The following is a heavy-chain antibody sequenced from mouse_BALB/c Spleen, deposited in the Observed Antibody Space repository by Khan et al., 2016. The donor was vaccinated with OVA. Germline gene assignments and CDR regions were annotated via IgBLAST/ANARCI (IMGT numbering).Heavy chain of an antibody. V-gene: IGHV3-2*02. CDR1: GYSITSDYA. Sequence: EVKLEEPGPGLVKPSQSLSLTCTVTGYSITSDYAWNWIRQFPGNKLEWMGYITYSGSTSYNPSLKSRISISRDTSKNQFFLQLNSVTTEDTATYFCGRRSVWGAGTTVTVSS. CDR2: ITYSGST. CDR3: GRRSV. J-gene: IGHJ1*01.